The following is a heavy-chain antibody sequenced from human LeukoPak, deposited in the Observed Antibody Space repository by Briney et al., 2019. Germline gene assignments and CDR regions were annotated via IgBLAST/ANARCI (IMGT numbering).Heavy chain of an antibody. CDR2: ISGSSSHI. CDR3: ARGFPSGGSWFDP. J-gene: IGHJ5*02. CDR1: GFAFSTYS. V-gene: IGHV3-21*01. Sequence: GGSLRLSCAASGFAFSTYSVNWVRQAPGKGLEWVSSISGSSSHIYYADSVKGRFTISRDNAKNSLYLQMNSLRAEDTAIYYCARGFPSGGSWFDPWGQGTLVTVSS. D-gene: IGHD3-10*01.